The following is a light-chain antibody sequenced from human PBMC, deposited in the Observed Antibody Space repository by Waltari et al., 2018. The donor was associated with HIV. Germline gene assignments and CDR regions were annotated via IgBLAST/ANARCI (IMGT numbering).Light chain of an antibody. CDR1: ALSKQF. Sequence: SYELTQPPSVSVSPGQTARITCSGDALSKQFAYWYQQKPGQAPVLGIYKDTERPSGIPGRFSGSSSGTTGTLNISGVQAEDEADYYCQSADTSGTYGFGTWTKVTVL. CDR3: QSADTSGTYG. V-gene: IGLV3-25*03. J-gene: IGLJ1*01. CDR2: KDT.